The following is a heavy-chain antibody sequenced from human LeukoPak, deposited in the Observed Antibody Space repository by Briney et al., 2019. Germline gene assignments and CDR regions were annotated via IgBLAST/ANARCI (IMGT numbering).Heavy chain of an antibody. D-gene: IGHD6-19*01. CDR1: GFTFSSYE. Sequence: GGSLRLSCAASGFTFSSYEMNWVRQAPGKGLEWVSYISSSGSTIYYADSVKGRFTISRDNAKNSLYLQMNSLRAEDTAVYYCARGGLVLIAVAPRWYFDLWGRGTLVTVSS. J-gene: IGHJ2*01. V-gene: IGHV3-48*03. CDR3: ARGGLVLIAVAPRWYFDL. CDR2: ISSSGSTI.